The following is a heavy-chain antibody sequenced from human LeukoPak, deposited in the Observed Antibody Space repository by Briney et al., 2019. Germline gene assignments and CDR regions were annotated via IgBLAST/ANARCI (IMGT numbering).Heavy chain of an antibody. V-gene: IGHV3-23*01. D-gene: IGHD3-3*01. CDR1: GCTFSSYA. CDR2: ISRSGGSK. J-gene: IGHJ4*02. Sequence: GGSLTLSCAASGCTFSSYAMSWVRQAPGKGLEWVAAISRSGGSKYHADSVQGRFTISRGNSKNTLYLQMDSLRAEDAAVYYCAKNGGSGYYQFDYWGQGTLVTVSS. CDR3: AKNGGSGYYQFDY.